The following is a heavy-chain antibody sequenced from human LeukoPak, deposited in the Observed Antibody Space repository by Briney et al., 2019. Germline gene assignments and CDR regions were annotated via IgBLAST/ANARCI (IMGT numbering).Heavy chain of an antibody. V-gene: IGHV4-39*01. J-gene: IGHJ5*02. CDR2: IYYSGST. Sequence: PSETQSLTCNFPGGSISSSSYYWCWIRQPPGKGLERVGRIYYSGSTYYNPPLKSRVTISVDTTNNQFSLKLSSVTAADTDVYYCARHGAGPYGSGSNYSSRFDPWGQGTLVTVSS. CDR1: GGSISSSSYY. D-gene: IGHD3-10*01. CDR3: ARHGAGPYGSGSNYSSRFDP.